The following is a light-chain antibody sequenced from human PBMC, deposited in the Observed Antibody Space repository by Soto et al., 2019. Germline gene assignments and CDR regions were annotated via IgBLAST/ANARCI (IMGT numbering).Light chain of an antibody. Sequence: QSVLTQPASVSGSPGQSITISCTGTSSDVGGYNYVSWYQQYPGKAPKLMIYDVSNRPSGVSNRFSGSKYGNTAALTISGLHAEDEADYYCSSYTSRSTLVVFGGGTKLTVL. J-gene: IGLJ2*01. CDR2: DVS. CDR3: SSYTSRSTLVV. CDR1: SSDVGGYNY. V-gene: IGLV2-14*01.